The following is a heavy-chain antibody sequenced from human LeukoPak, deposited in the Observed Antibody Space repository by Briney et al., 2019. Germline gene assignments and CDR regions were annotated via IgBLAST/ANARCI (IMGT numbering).Heavy chain of an antibody. V-gene: IGHV4-34*01. Sequence: SETLSLTCAVYGGSFSGYYWSWIRQPPGKGLEWIGEINHSGSTNYNPSLKSRVTISVDTSKNQFSLKLSFVTAADTAVYYCARVNGSGSSAWPDYWGQGTLVTVSS. CDR2: INHSGST. CDR1: GGSFSGYY. D-gene: IGHD1-26*01. J-gene: IGHJ4*02. CDR3: ARVNGSGSSAWPDY.